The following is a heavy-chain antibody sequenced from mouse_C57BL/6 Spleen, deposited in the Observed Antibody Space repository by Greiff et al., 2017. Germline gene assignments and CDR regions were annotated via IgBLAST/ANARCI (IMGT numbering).Heavy chain of an antibody. CDR2: IHPSGSDT. V-gene: IGHV1-74*01. J-gene: IGHJ2*01. CDR1: GYTFTSYW. D-gene: IGHD1-1*01. CDR3: AIWGIYYDY. Sequence: QVQLQQPGAELVKPGASVKVSCKASGYTFTSYWVHWVKQRPCQGLEWIGRIHPSGSDTNYNQKFKGKATLTVDKSSSTAYMQLSSLTSEASAVYYCAIWGIYYDYWVRGTTLTLSS.